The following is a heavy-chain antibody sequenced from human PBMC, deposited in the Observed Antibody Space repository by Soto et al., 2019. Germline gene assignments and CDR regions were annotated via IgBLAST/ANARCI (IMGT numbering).Heavy chain of an antibody. V-gene: IGHV1-69*02. CDR3: ARSIVVVSWFDP. J-gene: IGHJ5*02. Sequence: ASVKVSCKASGGTFSSYTISWVRQAPGQGLEWMGRIIPILGIANYAQKFQGRVAITADKSTSTAYMELSSLRSEDTAVYYCARSIVVVSWFDPWGQGTLVTVSS. D-gene: IGHD2-2*01. CDR1: GGTFSSYT. CDR2: IIPILGIA.